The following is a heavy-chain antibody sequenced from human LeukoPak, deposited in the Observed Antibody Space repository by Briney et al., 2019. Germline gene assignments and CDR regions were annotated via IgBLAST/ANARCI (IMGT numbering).Heavy chain of an antibody. Sequence: PGRSLRLSCAASGFTFSSYGMHWVRQAPGKGLEWVAVIWYDGSNKYYADSVKGRFTISRDNSKNTLYLQMNSLRAEDTAVYYCARDFDDFWSGYYRGSDYWGQGTLVTVSS. D-gene: IGHD3-3*01. CDR1: GFTFSSYG. CDR2: IWYDGSNK. J-gene: IGHJ4*02. CDR3: ARDFDDFWSGYYRGSDY. V-gene: IGHV3-33*01.